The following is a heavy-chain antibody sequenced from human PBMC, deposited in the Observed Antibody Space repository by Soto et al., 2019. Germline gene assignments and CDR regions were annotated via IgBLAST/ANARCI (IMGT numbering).Heavy chain of an antibody. CDR1: GGSISSGGYY. D-gene: IGHD3-22*01. Sequence: SETLSLTCTVSGGSISSGGYYWSWIRQHPGKGLEWIGYIYYSGSTYYNPSLKSRVTISVDTSKNQFSLKLSSVTAADTAVYYCARVLAPAPYHYDSSGYVDYWGQGTLVTVSS. V-gene: IGHV4-31*03. CDR2: IYYSGST. J-gene: IGHJ4*02. CDR3: ARVLAPAPYHYDSSGYVDY.